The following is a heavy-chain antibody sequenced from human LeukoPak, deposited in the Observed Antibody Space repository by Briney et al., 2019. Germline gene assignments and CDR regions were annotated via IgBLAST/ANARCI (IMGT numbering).Heavy chain of an antibody. V-gene: IGHV7-4-1*02. CDR1: GYTFTSYA. D-gene: IGHD3-10*01. CDR2: INTNTGNP. Sequence: ASVKVSCKASGYTFTSYAMNWVRQAPGQGLEWMGWINTNTGNPTYAQGFTGRFVFSLDTSVSTAYLQISSLKAEDTAVYYCARGGGMVRGVIIKGAGWDRYYGMDVWGQGTTVTVSS. J-gene: IGHJ6*02. CDR3: ARGGGMVRGVIIKGAGWDRYYGMDV.